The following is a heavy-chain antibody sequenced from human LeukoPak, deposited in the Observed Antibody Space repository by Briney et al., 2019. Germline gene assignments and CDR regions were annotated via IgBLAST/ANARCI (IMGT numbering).Heavy chain of an antibody. V-gene: IGHV3-21*06. Sequence: GGSLRLSCAASDFAFYGYSMHWVRQAPGKGLEWISSISSNSGYIYYADSVKGRFTISRDNAKNSLYLQVTGLRVEDTALYYCAREIVSSGCLDYWGQGSLVTVSS. CDR1: DFAFYGYS. J-gene: IGHJ4*02. CDR3: AREIVSSGCLDY. CDR2: ISSNSGYI. D-gene: IGHD6-19*01.